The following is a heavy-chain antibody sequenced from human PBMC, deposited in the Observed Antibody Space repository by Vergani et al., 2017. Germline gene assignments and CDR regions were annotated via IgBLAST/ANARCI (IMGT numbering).Heavy chain of an antibody. CDR2: IYTSGST. Sequence: QVQLQESGPGLVKPSQTLSLNCPVAGGSISSGSYYWGWIRQPAGKGLEWMGRIYTSGSTNSNPPIKSRFPISVDTSTNQFSLKLSSVTAADTAVYYCARGDFGHEFDYWGQGSLVTVSS. V-gene: IGHV4-61*02. CDR3: ARGDFGHEFDY. D-gene: IGHD3-3*01. J-gene: IGHJ4*02. CDR1: GGSISSGSYY.